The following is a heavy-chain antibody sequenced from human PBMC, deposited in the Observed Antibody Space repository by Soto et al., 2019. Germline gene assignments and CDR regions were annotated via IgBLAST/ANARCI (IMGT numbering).Heavy chain of an antibody. CDR2: ISGSGDGT. V-gene: IGHV3-23*01. CDR1: GFTVNSHA. CDR3: TKSRRGILMVYGFGGMDV. D-gene: IGHD2-8*01. J-gene: IGHJ6*02. Sequence: PGGSLRLSCAASGFTVNSHAMSWVRQAPGKGLEWVASISGSGDGTYYGDSVKGRFTISRDSSSSTLYLQMNNLRGEDTAVYFCTKSRRGILMVYGFGGMDVWGQGTTVTSP.